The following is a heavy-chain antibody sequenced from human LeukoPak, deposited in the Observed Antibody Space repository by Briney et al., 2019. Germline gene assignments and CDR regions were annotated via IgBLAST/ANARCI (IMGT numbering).Heavy chain of an antibody. Sequence: SETLSLTCTVSGGSISNYYWSWIRQPPGKGLEWIGYIYYSGSTNYNPSLKSRVTISVDTSKSQFSLKLSSVTAADTAVYYCARDGDPRTNNWFDPWGQGTLVTVSS. CDR1: GGSISNYY. CDR2: IYYSGST. D-gene: IGHD4-17*01. V-gene: IGHV4-59*01. CDR3: ARDGDPRTNNWFDP. J-gene: IGHJ5*02.